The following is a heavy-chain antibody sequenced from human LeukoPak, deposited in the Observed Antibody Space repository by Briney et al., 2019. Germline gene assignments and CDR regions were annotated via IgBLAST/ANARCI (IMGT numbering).Heavy chain of an antibody. CDR1: GFTFSSYA. V-gene: IGHV3-23*01. CDR2: ISGSGGST. J-gene: IGHJ4*02. Sequence: PGGSLRLSCAASGFTFSSYAMSWVRQAPGKGLEWVSAISGSGGSTYYADSVKGRFTTSRDNSKNTLYLQMNSLRAEDTAVYYCAKAVAGHYYFDYWGQGTLVTVSS. CDR3: AKAVAGHYYFDY. D-gene: IGHD6-19*01.